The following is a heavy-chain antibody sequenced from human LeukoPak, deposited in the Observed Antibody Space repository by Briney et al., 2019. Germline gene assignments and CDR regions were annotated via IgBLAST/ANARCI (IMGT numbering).Heavy chain of an antibody. CDR3: ARAYPYYYYGMDV. CDR2: INSDGSST. J-gene: IGHJ6*02. Sequence: GGSLRLSCAASGLIFSDAWMHWVRQAPGKGLVWVSRINSDGSSTSYADSVKGRFTISRDNAKNTLYLQMNSLRAEDTAVYYCARAYPYYYYGMDVWGQGTTVTVSS. CDR1: GLIFSDAW. V-gene: IGHV3-74*01.